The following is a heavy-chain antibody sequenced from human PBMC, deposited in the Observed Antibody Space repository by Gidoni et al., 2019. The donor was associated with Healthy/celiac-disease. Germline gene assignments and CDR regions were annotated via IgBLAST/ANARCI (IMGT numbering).Heavy chain of an antibody. D-gene: IGHD5-12*01. CDR2: IYTSGST. J-gene: IGHJ6*02. V-gene: IGHV4-61*02. CDR3: ARAGGYDSYYYYYYGMDV. Sequence: QVQLQESGPGLAKPSQTLSLTCPVPGGSISSGSYYWRWIRQPAGKGLEWVGRIYTSGSTNYNPSLKSRVTISVDTSKNQFSLKLSSVTAADTAVYYCARAGGYDSYYYYYYGMDVWGQGTTVTVSS. CDR1: GGSISSGSYY.